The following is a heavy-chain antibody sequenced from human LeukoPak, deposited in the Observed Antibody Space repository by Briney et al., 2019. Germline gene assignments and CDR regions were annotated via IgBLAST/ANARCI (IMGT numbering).Heavy chain of an antibody. J-gene: IGHJ4*02. CDR1: GFTFNNYA. D-gene: IGHD3-3*01. CDR3: AEDPVFSY. Sequence: PGGSLRLSCVASGFTFNNYAMNWVRQAPGKGLEWVSGISASGSRTHYADSVKGRFTISRDNSKNTLYLQLNSLRAEDTAVYYCAEDPVFSYWGQGTLVTVSS. V-gene: IGHV3-23*01. CDR2: ISASGSRT.